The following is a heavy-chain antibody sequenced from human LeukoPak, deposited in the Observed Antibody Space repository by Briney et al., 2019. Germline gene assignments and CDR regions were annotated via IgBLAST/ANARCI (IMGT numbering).Heavy chain of an antibody. CDR3: ARETYYYDSSGYYYAFDI. CDR1: GYTFTSYG. CDR2: ISAYNGNT. D-gene: IGHD3-22*01. V-gene: IGHV1-18*01. J-gene: IGHJ3*02. Sequence: GASVKVSCKASGYTFTSYGISWVRQAPGQGLEWMGWISAYNGNTNYAQKLQGRVTMTTDTSTSTAYMELRSLRSDDTAVYYCARETYYYDSSGYYYAFDIWGQGTMVTVSS.